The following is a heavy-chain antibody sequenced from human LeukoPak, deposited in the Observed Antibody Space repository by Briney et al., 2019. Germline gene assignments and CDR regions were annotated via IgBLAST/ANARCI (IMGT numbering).Heavy chain of an antibody. V-gene: IGHV3-48*01. J-gene: IGHJ5*02. CDR2: IGSSSSTI. CDR3: ARVYYSNYNWFDP. Sequence: SGGSLRLSCAASGFTFSSYSMNWVRQAPGKGLEWVSYIGSSSSTIYYADSVKGRFTISRDNAKNSLYLQMNSLRAEDTAVYYCARVYYSNYNWFDPWGQGTLVTVSS. CDR1: GFTFSSYS. D-gene: IGHD4-11*01.